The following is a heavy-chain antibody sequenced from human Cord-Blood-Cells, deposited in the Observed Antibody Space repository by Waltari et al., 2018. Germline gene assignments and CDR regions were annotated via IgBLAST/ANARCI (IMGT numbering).Heavy chain of an antibody. CDR2: IYSGGST. V-gene: IGHV3-66*01. CDR3: ARDRGYYDFWSGYDY. D-gene: IGHD3-3*01. J-gene: IGHJ4*02. Sequence: EVQLVESGGGLVQPGGSLRLSCAASGFTVSSNYMSWVRQAPGKGLEWVSVIYSGGSTYYADSVKGRFIISRDNSKNTLYLQMNSLRAEDTAVYYCARDRGYYDFWSGYDYWGQGTLVTVSS. CDR1: GFTVSSNY.